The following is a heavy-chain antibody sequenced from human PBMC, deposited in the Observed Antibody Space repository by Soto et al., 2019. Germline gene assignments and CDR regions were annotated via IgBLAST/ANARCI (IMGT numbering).Heavy chain of an antibody. CDR2: ISAYNGNT. D-gene: IGHD2-2*01. CDR3: ARVRGDIVVVPAATPYYYYGMDV. CDR1: GYTFTSYG. J-gene: IGHJ6*02. Sequence: QVQLVQSGAEVKKPGASVKVSCKASGYTFTSYGLSWVRQAPGQGLEWMGWISAYNGNTSYAQKLQGRVTMTTDTSTSTASMELRSLRSDDTAVYYCARVRGDIVVVPAATPYYYYGMDVWGQGTTVTVSS. V-gene: IGHV1-18*01.